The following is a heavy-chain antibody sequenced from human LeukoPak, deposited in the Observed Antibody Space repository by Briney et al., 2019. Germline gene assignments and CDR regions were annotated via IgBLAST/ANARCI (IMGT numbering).Heavy chain of an antibody. Sequence: GGSLRLSCAASGFTFSSYSMNWVRQAPGKGLEWVSYISSSSTTIYYADSVKGRFTISRDNAKNSLHLQMNSLRDEDTAVYYCARGFEYCSSTSCSQDYWGQGTLVTVSS. D-gene: IGHD2-2*01. CDR1: GFTFSSYS. V-gene: IGHV3-48*02. J-gene: IGHJ4*02. CDR2: ISSSSTTI. CDR3: ARGFEYCSSTSCSQDY.